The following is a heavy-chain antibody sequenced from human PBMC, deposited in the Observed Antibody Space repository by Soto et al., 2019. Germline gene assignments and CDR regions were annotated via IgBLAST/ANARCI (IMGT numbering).Heavy chain of an antibody. V-gene: IGHV4-59*01. CDR1: DRPIRTYY. Sequence: PSETLSLPCTVSDRPIRTYYWSWIRQPPGKGLQWIDFIYDIGRTIYNPSIMIRIIVSVDKSKSQCSLKLSSVTAADAAVYYCARVLLYYYSGSGTYWFGLVGLDPWGQGTPVTVSS. CDR3: ARVLLYYYSGSGTYWFGLVGLDP. J-gene: IGHJ5*02. D-gene: IGHD3-10*01. CDR2: IYDIGRT.